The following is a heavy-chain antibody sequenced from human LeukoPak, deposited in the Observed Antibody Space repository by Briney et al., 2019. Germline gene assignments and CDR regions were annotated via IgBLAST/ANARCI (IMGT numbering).Heavy chain of an antibody. V-gene: IGHV4-39*07. CDR3: ARDLLMVRVLRKPFDY. CDR1: GGSISSSSYY. J-gene: IGHJ4*02. D-gene: IGHD3-10*01. Sequence: PSETLSLTCTVSGGSISSSSYYWGWIRQPPGKGLEWIGSIYYSGSTYYNPSLKSRVTISVDTSKNQFSLKLSSVSAADTAVYYCARDLLMVRVLRKPFDYWGQGTLVTVSS. CDR2: IYYSGST.